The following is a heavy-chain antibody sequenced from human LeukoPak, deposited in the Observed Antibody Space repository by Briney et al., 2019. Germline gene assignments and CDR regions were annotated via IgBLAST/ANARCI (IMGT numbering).Heavy chain of an antibody. CDR2: INHSGST. J-gene: IGHJ4*02. CDR1: GFTFSSYS. CDR3: ASHDSYSSGWY. D-gene: IGHD3-22*01. Sequence: GSLRLSCAASGFTFSSYSMNWVRQPPGKGLEWIGEINHSGSTNYNPSLKSRVTISVDTSKNQFSLKLSSVTAADTAVYYCASHDSYSSGWYWGQGTLVTVSS. V-gene: IGHV4-34*01.